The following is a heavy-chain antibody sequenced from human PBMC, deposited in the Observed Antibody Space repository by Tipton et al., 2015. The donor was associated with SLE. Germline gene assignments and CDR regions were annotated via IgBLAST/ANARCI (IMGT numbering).Heavy chain of an antibody. CDR2: INPNGGGA. Sequence: QLVQSGAEVKKPGASVKVSCKPSGYTFSTYYMHWVRQAPGQGLEWIGIINPNGGGASHAERFQGRIILTSDTSTNTFYMEVTSLTSEDTADYYCARDREQYCGGNCLFDYWGQGTPVTVSS. CDR1: GYTFSTYY. D-gene: IGHD2-21*01. J-gene: IGHJ4*02. V-gene: IGHV1-46*01. CDR3: ARDREQYCGGNCLFDY.